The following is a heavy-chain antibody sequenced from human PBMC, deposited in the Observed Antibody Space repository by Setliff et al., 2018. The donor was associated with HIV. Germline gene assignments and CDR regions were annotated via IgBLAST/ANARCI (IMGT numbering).Heavy chain of an antibody. CDR3: AKEFEDLSGAY. J-gene: IGHJ4*02. CDR2: ISSSSSYI. Sequence: PGESLKISCAASGFTFSSYSMNWVRQAPGKGLEWVSSISSSSSYIYYADSVKGRFTISRDNAKNSLYLQMNSLRAEDTATYYCAKEFEDLSGAYWGQGTLVTVSS. V-gene: IGHV3-21*01. D-gene: IGHD3-10*01. CDR1: GFTFSSYS.